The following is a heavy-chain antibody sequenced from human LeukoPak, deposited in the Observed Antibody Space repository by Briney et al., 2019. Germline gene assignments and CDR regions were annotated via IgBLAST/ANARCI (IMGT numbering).Heavy chain of an antibody. CDR1: GFTFSSYW. V-gene: IGHV3-74*01. CDR3: ARFRTAMQLWKGYYFDY. D-gene: IGHD5-18*01. Sequence: GGSLRLSCAASGFTFSSYWMHWVRQAPGKGLVWVSRINSDGSSTSYADSVKGRFTISRDNAKNSLYLQMNSLRAEGTAVYYCARFRTAMQLWKGYYFDYWGQGTLVTVSS. J-gene: IGHJ4*02. CDR2: INSDGSST.